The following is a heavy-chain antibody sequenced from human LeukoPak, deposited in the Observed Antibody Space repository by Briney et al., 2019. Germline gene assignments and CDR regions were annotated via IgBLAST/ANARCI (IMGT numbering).Heavy chain of an antibody. D-gene: IGHD2-2*01. CDR2: IYYSGST. V-gene: IGHV4-39*07. CDR3: ARDEGSSYPFDY. CDR1: GGSISSSSYY. Sequence: SETLSLTCTVTGGSISSSSYYWGWIRQPPGKGLEWIGSIYYSGSTYYNPFLKSRVTISVDTSKNQFSLNLSSVTAADTAVYFCARDEGSSYPFDYWGQGTLVTVSS. J-gene: IGHJ4*02.